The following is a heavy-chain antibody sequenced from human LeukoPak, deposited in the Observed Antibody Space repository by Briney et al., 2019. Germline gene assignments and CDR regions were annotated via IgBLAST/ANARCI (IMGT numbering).Heavy chain of an antibody. CDR2: INAGNGNT. CDR1: GYTFTSYA. Sequence: GASVKVSCKASGYTFTSYAMHWVRQAPGQRLEWMGWINAGNGNTKYSQKFQGRVTMTRNTSISTAYMELSSLRSEDTAVYYCASVYYDILTGYYHDAFDIWGQGTMVTVSS. CDR3: ASVYYDILTGYYHDAFDI. D-gene: IGHD3-9*01. V-gene: IGHV1-3*01. J-gene: IGHJ3*02.